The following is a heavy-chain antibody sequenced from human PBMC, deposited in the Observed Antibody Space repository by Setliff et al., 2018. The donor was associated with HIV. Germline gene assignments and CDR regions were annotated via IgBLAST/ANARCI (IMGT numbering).Heavy chain of an antibody. CDR1: GYMFKDYG. CDR2: ISAYNGNT. J-gene: IGHJ6*03. V-gene: IGHV1-18*01. Sequence: GASVKVSCKTSGYMFKDYGISWVRQAPGQGLEWIGWISAYNGNTNYAQKLQERVTMTTDTTSTTAYMELRSLRSDDTAVYFCARMRFCRGGSCLPGSLYYYYMDVWGKGTTVTVSS. D-gene: IGHD2-15*01. CDR3: ARMRFCRGGSCLPGSLYYYYMDV.